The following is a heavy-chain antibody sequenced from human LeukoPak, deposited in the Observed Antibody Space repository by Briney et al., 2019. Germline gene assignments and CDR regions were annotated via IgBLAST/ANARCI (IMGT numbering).Heavy chain of an antibody. CDR1: GGSISSYY. J-gene: IGHJ4*02. V-gene: IGHV4-59*08. Sequence: KPSETLSLTCTVSGGSISSYYWSWIRQPPGKGLEWIGYIYYSGSTNYNPSLKSRVTISVDTSKNQFSLKLSSVTAADTAVYYCASAHIYSGSTDYWGQGTLVTVSS. CDR2: IYYSGST. D-gene: IGHD1-26*01. CDR3: ASAHIYSGSTDY.